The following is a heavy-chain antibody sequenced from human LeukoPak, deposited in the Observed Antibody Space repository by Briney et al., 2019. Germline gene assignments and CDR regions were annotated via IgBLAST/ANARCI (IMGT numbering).Heavy chain of an antibody. CDR2: IYTSGST. Sequence: PSETLSLTCTVSGGSISSGSYYWSWIRQPAGKGLEWIGRIYTSGSTNYNPSLKSRVTISVDTSKNQFSLKLSSVTAADTAVYYCARGRSGSYGYWGQGTPVTVSS. D-gene: IGHD6-19*01. V-gene: IGHV4-61*02. CDR1: GGSISSGSYY. CDR3: ARGRSGSYGY. J-gene: IGHJ4*02.